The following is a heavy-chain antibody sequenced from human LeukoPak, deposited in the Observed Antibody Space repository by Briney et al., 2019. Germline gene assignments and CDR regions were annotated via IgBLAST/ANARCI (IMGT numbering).Heavy chain of an antibody. J-gene: IGHJ4*02. CDR2: VGRDGSEK. CDR1: GFTFSDDW. CDR3: AKVGTWELQRVFEN. V-gene: IGHV3-7*01. D-gene: IGHD1-26*01. Sequence: GGSLRLSCAASGFTFSDDWMTWVRQVPGKGLEWVANVGRDGSEKNYVDSVEGRFTIPRDNAKKSLDLEMNSLRVEDTALYYCAKVGTWELQRVFENWGQGTLVTVSS.